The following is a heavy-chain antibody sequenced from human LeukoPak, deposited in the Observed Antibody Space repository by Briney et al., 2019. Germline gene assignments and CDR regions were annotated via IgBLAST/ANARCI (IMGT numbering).Heavy chain of an antibody. J-gene: IGHJ4*02. CDR2: IYYSGIT. D-gene: IGHD6-13*01. Sequence: PSETLSLTCTVSGGSISSSIYYWGWIRQPPGKGLGWIGSIYYSGITYYNPSLKSRVTISIDTSKNQFSLKLSSVTAADTAVYYCARTREGYSSSYYTLRDYWGQGTLVTVSS. CDR1: GGSISSSIYY. V-gene: IGHV4-39*07. CDR3: ARTREGYSSSYYTLRDY.